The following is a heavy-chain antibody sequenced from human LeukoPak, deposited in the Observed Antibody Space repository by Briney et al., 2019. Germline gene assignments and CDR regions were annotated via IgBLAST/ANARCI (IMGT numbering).Heavy chain of an antibody. J-gene: IGHJ4*02. CDR3: ARDTFRNSAATRGLLDY. CDR1: GGTFSIYA. D-gene: IGHD2-2*01. CDR2: IIPIFGTA. Sequence: SVKVSCMASGGTFSIYAISWVRQAPGQGLEWMGGIIPIFGTANYSQKFQGRVTITADKSTSTAYMELSSLRSEDTAVYYCARDTFRNSAATRGLLDYWGQGTLVTVSS. V-gene: IGHV1-69*06.